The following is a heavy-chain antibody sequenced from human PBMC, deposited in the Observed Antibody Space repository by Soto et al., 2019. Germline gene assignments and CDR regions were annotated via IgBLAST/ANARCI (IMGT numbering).Heavy chain of an antibody. D-gene: IGHD2-2*01. V-gene: IGHV3-74*01. Sequence: GGSLRLSCAASGFTFSSYWMHWVRQAPGKGLVWVSRINSDGSSTSYADSAKGRFTISRDNAKNTLYLQMNSLRAEDTAVYYCARAMYYIVVVLAANTEPYYYYYGMDVWGQGTMVTVSS. CDR3: ARAMYYIVVVLAANTEPYYYYYGMDV. CDR1: GFTFSSYW. J-gene: IGHJ6*02. CDR2: INSDGSST.